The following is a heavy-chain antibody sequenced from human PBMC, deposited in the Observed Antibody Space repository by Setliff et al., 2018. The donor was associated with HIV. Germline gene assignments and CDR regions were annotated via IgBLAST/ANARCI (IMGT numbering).Heavy chain of an antibody. J-gene: IGHJ6*03. V-gene: IGHV1-69*13. CDR1: GGTFSKCA. CDR2: IIPIVGTA. Sequence: GASVKVSCKASGGTFSKCAINWVRQAPGQGLEWMGGIIPIVGTANYAQKFQGRVTITADEITSTAYMELSSLRSEDAAVYYCAGGWVVTAIHYYYYYMDVWGKGTTVTVSS. D-gene: IGHD2-21*02. CDR3: AGGWVVTAIHYYYYYMDV.